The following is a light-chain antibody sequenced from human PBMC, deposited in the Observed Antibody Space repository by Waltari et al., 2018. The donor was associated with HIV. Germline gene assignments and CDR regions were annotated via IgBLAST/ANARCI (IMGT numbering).Light chain of an antibody. CDR1: QSVFTY. V-gene: IGKV3-11*01. CDR2: DAS. CDR3: QQRTKWPT. J-gene: IGKJ4*01. Sequence: IVLTQSPATLSLSPGERATLSCRASQSVFTYLAWYQQKPGQAPRLLIYDASNGATGIPARFSASGSGTDFTLTISSLEPEDFAVYFCQQRTKWPTFGGGTKVEIK.